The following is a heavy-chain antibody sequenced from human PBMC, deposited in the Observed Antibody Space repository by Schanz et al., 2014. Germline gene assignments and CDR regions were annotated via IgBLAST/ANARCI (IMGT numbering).Heavy chain of an antibody. Sequence: EVQLVESGGGLVKPGGSLRLSCTASGFSFDSYNMNWVRQSPGKGLEWVAFLSFDSRHIYYAVSVKGRFTISRDNARNMVFLQMSSLRADDTAVYYCVRDERISSGVWFDPWGQGTLVTVSS. CDR3: VRDERISSGVWFDP. CDR2: LSFDSRHI. D-gene: IGHD3-22*01. J-gene: IGHJ5*02. CDR1: GFSFDSYN. V-gene: IGHV3-21*06.